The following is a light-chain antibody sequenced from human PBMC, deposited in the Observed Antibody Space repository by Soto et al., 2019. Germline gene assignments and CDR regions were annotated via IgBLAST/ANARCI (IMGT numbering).Light chain of an antibody. J-gene: IGLJ1*01. CDR3: YSNTTSSTYV. Sequence: QSALTQPASVSGSPGQSITISCTGTSSDVGAYNYVSWYQQHPAKIPKLMIYHVSNRPSGVSDRFSGSKSGNTASLTISGLQAEDEADYYCYSNTTSSTYVFGTGTKVTVL. CDR1: SSDVGAYNY. V-gene: IGLV2-14*01. CDR2: HVS.